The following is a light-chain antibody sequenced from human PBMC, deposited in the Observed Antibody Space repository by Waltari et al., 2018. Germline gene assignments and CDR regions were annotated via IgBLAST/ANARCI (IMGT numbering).Light chain of an antibody. Sequence: DIQLTQSPSSLSASVGDRVSIPCRASESIGNRLNWYQQRPGKAPKLLIYAASTLQSGVPSRFTGSGSGTDFTLTIGSLQPEDFATYYCQQSYTTPRTYKNPRTFGQGTQVEIK. J-gene: IGKJ1*01. CDR3: QQSYTTPRTYKNPRT. CDR1: ESIGNR. V-gene: IGKV1-39*01. CDR2: AAS.